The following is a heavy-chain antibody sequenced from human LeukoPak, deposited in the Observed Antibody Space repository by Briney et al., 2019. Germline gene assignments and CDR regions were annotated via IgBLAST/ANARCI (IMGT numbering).Heavy chain of an antibody. D-gene: IGHD5-24*01. V-gene: IGHV1-46*01. CDR3: AREDGPLDN. CDR1: GYTFTTLQ. Sequence: GASVTVSCKTSGYTFTTLQIHWVRQAPGQGLEWMGVINPSDDFTSYPQKFQGRVTLTRDPSTSTVYMELSSLRSEDMAVYYCAREDGPLDNWGQGTLVTLSS. CDR2: INPSDDFT. J-gene: IGHJ4*02.